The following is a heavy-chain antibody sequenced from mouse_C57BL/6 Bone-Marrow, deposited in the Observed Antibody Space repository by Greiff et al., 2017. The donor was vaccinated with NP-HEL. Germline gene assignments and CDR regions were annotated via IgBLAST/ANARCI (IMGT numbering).Heavy chain of an antibody. CDR3: ARDYGSKYYFDD. V-gene: IGHV1-64*01. CDR2: IHPNSGST. J-gene: IGHJ2*01. D-gene: IGHD1-1*01. CDR1: GYTFTSYW. Sequence: VQLQQPGAELVKPGASVKLSCKASGYTFTSYWMHWVKQRPGQGLEWIGMIHPNSGSTNYNEKFKSKATLTVDKSSSTAYMQLSSLTSEDSAVYYCARDYGSKYYFDDWGQGTTLTVSS.